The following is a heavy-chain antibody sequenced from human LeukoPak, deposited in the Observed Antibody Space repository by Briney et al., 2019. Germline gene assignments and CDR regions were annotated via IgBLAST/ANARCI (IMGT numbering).Heavy chain of an antibody. Sequence: VASVKVSCKASGYTSTSYDINWVRQATGQGLEWMGGIIPIFGTANYAQKFQGRVTITADESTSTAYMELSSLRSEDTAVYYCASDSGYDYVGDYWGQGTLVTVSS. D-gene: IGHD5-12*01. J-gene: IGHJ4*02. CDR2: IIPIFGTA. CDR3: ASDSGYDYVGDY. CDR1: GYTSTSYD. V-gene: IGHV1-69*13.